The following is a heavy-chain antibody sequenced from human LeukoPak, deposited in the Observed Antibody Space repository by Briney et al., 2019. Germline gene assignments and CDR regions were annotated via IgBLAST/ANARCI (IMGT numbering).Heavy chain of an antibody. D-gene: IGHD4-17*01. J-gene: IGHJ6*03. CDR2: INPSGGST. CDR3: ARDQMRVTTYYYYYYYMDV. V-gene: IGHV1-46*01. Sequence: ASVKVSCKASGYTFTSYYMHWVRQAPGQGLEWMGIINPSGGSTSYAQKFQGRVTITADESTSTAYMELSSLRSEDTAVYYCARDQMRVTTYYYYYYYMDVWGKGTTVTISS. CDR1: GYTFTSYY.